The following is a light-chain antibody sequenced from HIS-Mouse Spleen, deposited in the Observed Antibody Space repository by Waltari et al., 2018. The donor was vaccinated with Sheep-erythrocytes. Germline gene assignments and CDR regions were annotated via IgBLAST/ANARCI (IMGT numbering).Light chain of an antibody. CDR2: AAS. Sequence: AIRMTQSPSSFSASTGDRVTITCRASQGISSYLAWYQQKPGKAPKLLIYAASTLQSGVPSRFSGSGSGTDFTFTISSLQPEDIATYYCQQYDNLPYTFGQGTKLEIK. V-gene: IGKV1-8*01. CDR3: QQYDNLPYT. J-gene: IGKJ2*01. CDR1: QGISSY.